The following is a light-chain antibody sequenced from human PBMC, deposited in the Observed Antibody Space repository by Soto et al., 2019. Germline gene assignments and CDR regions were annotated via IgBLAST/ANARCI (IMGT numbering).Light chain of an antibody. CDR3: HHYET. CDR1: QSVSRSY. V-gene: IGKV3-20*01. J-gene: IGKJ1*01. CDR2: GAP. Sequence: EIVLTQSRGTLSLSPGDRATLSCRASQSVSRSYLGWYQQKPGQAPRLLMYGAPIRAAGVPDRFSGSGSGTEFTLTISRLEPEDFTVYYCHHYETFGQGTKVDI.